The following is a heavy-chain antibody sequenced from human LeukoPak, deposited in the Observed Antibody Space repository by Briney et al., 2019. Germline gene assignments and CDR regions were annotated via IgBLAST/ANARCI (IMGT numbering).Heavy chain of an antibody. CDR3: ARLSTGYSGYDAVYYGMDV. CDR2: IIPIFGTA. CDR1: GGTFSSYA. Sequence: SVKVSCKASGGTFSSYAISWVRQAPGQGLEWMGGIIPIFGTANYAQTFQGRVTITADESTSTAYMELSSLRSEDTAVYYCARLSTGYSGYDAVYYGMDVWGQGTTVTVSS. V-gene: IGHV1-69*13. D-gene: IGHD5-12*01. J-gene: IGHJ6*02.